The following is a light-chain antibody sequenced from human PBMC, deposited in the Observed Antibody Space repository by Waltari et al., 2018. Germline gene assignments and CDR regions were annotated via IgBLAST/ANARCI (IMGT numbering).Light chain of an antibody. CDR3: QHYVRLPAT. Sequence: EIVLTKSPGTLSLSPGERATPSCRARQSVRGSLAWYQQKAGQAPRLLIYGASSRATGIPDRFSGSGSGTDFSLTISRLEPEDFAVYYCQHYVRLPATFGQGTKVEI. CDR2: GAS. V-gene: IGKV3-20*01. CDR1: QSVRGS. J-gene: IGKJ1*01.